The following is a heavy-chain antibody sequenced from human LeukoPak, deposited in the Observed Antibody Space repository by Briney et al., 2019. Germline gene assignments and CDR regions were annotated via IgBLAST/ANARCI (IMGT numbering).Heavy chain of an antibody. CDR1: RYTFTSYG. D-gene: IGHD6-6*01. Sequence: GASVKVSCKASRYTFTSYGISWVRQAPGQGLEWMGWISAYNGNTNYAQKLQGRVTMTTDTSTSTAYMELRSLRSDDTAVYYCATHGIAARPHYFDYWGQGTLVTVSS. V-gene: IGHV1-18*01. J-gene: IGHJ4*02. CDR2: ISAYNGNT. CDR3: ATHGIAARPHYFDY.